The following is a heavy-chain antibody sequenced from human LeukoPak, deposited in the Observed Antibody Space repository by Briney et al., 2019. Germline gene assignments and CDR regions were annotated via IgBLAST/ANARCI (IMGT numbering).Heavy chain of an antibody. V-gene: IGHV4-59*11. Sequence: PSETLSLTCTVSGGPISSHYWSWIRQPPGKGLEGMGYIYYSGSTNYNPSVQSRVTISVDTSNNQFSLKLSSVTAADTAVYYCARAEVEMATIMAYYYYMDVWGKGTTVTVSS. CDR2: IYYSGST. D-gene: IGHD5-24*01. CDR1: GGPISSHY. J-gene: IGHJ6*03. CDR3: ARAEVEMATIMAYYYYMDV.